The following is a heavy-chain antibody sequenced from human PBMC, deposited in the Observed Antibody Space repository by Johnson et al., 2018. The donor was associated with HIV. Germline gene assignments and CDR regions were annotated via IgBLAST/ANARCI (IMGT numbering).Heavy chain of an antibody. V-gene: IGHV3-66*01. CDR3: ARDRPDIVVVPGAIDAFDI. CDR1: GFTVSSNY. CDR2: IYSGGST. D-gene: IGHD2-2*01. J-gene: IGHJ3*02. Sequence: VQLVESGGGLVQPGGSLRLSCAASGFTVSSNYMSWVRQAPGKGLEWVSVIYSGGSTYYVDSVKGRFTISRDNAKNSLYLQMNSLRAEDTAVYYCARDRPDIVVVPGAIDAFDIWGQGTMVTVSS.